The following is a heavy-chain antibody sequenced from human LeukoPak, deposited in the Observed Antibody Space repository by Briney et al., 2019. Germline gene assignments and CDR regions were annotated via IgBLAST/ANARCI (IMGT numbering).Heavy chain of an antibody. CDR3: ARAPYYDFWSGYSKYYFDY. CDR2: ISAYNGNT. V-gene: IGHV1-18*01. J-gene: IGHJ4*02. Sequence: ASVMVSCKASGYTFTGYGISWVRQAPGQGLEWMGWISAYNGNTNYAQKLQGRVTMTTDTSTSTAYMELRSLRSDDTAVYYCARAPYYDFWSGYSKYYFDYWGQGTLVTVSS. D-gene: IGHD3-3*01. CDR1: GYTFTGYG.